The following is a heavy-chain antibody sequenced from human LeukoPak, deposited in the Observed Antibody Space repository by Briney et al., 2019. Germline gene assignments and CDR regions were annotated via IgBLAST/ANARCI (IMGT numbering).Heavy chain of an antibody. J-gene: IGHJ6*04. CDR3: ARVPNSSSKEMDV. CDR1: GYTFTGCY. CDR2: INPNSGGT. Sequence: ASVKVSCKASGYTFTGCYMHWVRQAPGQGLEWMGWINPNSGGTNYAQKFQGRVTMTRDTSISTAYMELSRLRSDDTAVYYCARVPNSSSKEMDVWGKGTTVTVSS. V-gene: IGHV1-2*02. D-gene: IGHD6-6*01.